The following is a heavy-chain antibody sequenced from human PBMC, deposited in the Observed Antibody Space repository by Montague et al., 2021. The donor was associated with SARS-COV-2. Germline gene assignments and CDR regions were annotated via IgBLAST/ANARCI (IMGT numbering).Heavy chain of an antibody. V-gene: IGHV2-70*18. J-gene: IGHJ6*02. CDR3: ARMTTVVTSLGDYYYYGMDV. D-gene: IGHD4-23*01. Sequence: TLSLTCTVSGGSISSYYWGWIRQPPGKALEWLALIDCYDDKYYSTSLKTRLTTSKDTSKNQVVLTMTNMDPVDTATYYCARMTTVVTSLGDYYYYGMDVWGQGTTVTVSS. CDR2: IDCYDDK. CDR1: GGSISSYYW.